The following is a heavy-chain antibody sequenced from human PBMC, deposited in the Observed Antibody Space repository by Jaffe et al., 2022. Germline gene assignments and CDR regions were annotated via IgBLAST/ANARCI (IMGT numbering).Heavy chain of an antibody. D-gene: IGHD3-3*01. CDR2: IYYSGST. CDR1: GGSISSYY. CDR3: ARATTHLYDFWSGGAFDI. Sequence: QVQLQESGPGLVKPSETLSLTCTVSGGSISSYYWSWIRQPPGKGLEWIGYIYYSGSTNYNPSLKSRVTISVDTSKNQFSLKLSSVTAADTAVYYCARATTHLYDFWSGGAFDIWGQGTMVTVSS. V-gene: IGHV4-59*01. J-gene: IGHJ3*02.